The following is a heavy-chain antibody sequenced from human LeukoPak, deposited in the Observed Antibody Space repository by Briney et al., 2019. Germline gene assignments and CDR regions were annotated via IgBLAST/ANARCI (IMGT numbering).Heavy chain of an antibody. CDR3: SRLPDP. CDR1: GFTFSRYW. Sequence: PGGSLRLSCAASGFTFSRYWMSWVRQPPGKGLEWIGEIYHSGSTNYNPSLKSRVTISVDKSKNQFSLKLSSVTAADTAVYYCSRLPDPWGQGTLVTVSS. J-gene: IGHJ5*02. V-gene: IGHV4-4*02. CDR2: IYHSGST.